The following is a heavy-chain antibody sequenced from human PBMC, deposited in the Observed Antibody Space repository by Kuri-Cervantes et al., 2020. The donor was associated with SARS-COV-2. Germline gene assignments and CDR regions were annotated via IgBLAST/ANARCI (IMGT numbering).Heavy chain of an antibody. CDR3: ARQGGYSSSSLDY. CDR1: GGSISSSSYY. V-gene: IGHV4-39*01. J-gene: IGHJ4*02. Sequence: GSLRLSCTVSGGSISSSSYYWGWIRQPPGKGLEWIGSIYYSGSTYYSPSLKSRVTISVDTSKNQFSLKLSSVTAADTAVYYCARQGGYSSSSLDYWGQGTLVTVSS. CDR2: IYYSGST. D-gene: IGHD6-6*01.